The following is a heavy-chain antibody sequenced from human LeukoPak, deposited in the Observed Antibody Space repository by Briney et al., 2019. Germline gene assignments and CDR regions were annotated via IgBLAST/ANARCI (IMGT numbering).Heavy chain of an antibody. V-gene: IGHV4-59*01. Sequence: PSETLSLTCTVSGGSISNYYWSWIRQPPGKGLEWIGYIFYTGSTNYNPSLKSRVTISVDTSKNQFSLKLSSVTAADTALYYCARLGYCSGGNCYSFSYFDYWGQGTLVTVSS. J-gene: IGHJ4*02. CDR3: ARLGYCSGGNCYSFSYFDY. CDR1: GGSISNYY. D-gene: IGHD2-15*01. CDR2: IFYTGST.